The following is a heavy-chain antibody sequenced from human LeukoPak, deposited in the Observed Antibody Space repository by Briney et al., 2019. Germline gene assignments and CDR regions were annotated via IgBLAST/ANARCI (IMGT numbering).Heavy chain of an antibody. D-gene: IGHD6-13*01. CDR2: FYPGDSNT. Sequence: PGESLKISCKGSGYSFTNYWLGWVRQMPGKGLEWMGIFYPGDSNTRYNPSFQGQVTFSADKSVNTAYLQWSSLRASDTAMYYCARHAKAYGSSCDYWGQGTLVTVSS. CDR1: GYSFTNYW. J-gene: IGHJ4*02. V-gene: IGHV5-51*01. CDR3: ARHAKAYGSSCDY.